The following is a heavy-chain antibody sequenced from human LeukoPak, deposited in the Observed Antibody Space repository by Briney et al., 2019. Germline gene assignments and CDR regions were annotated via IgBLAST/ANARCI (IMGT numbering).Heavy chain of an antibody. CDR2: INHSGST. CDR3: ARVSPRIAAAGTPSFTGY. D-gene: IGHD6-13*01. CDR1: GGSFSGYY. Sequence: SETLSLTCAVYGGSFSGYYWSWIRQAPGKGLEWIGEINHSGSTNYNPSLKSRVTISVDTSKNQFSLKLSSVTAADTAVYYCARVSPRIAAAGTPSFTGYWGQETLVTVSS. J-gene: IGHJ4*02. V-gene: IGHV4-34*01.